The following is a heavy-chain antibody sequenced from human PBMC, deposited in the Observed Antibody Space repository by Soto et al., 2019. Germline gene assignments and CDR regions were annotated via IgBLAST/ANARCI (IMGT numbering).Heavy chain of an antibody. CDR3: AKAKFKPDYDFWSGYKSYYYGMDV. D-gene: IGHD3-3*01. V-gene: IGHV3-23*01. Sequence: GGSLRLSCAASGFTFSSYAMSWVRQAPGKGLEWVSAISGSGGSTYYADSVKGRFTISRDNSKNTLYLQMNSLRAEDTAVYYCAKAKFKPDYDFWSGYKSYYYGMDVWGQGTTVTVSS. CDR1: GFTFSSYA. CDR2: ISGSGGST. J-gene: IGHJ6*02.